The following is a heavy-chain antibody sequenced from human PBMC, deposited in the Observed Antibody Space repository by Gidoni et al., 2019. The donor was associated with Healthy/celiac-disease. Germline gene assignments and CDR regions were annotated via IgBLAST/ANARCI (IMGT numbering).Heavy chain of an antibody. D-gene: IGHD3-10*01. J-gene: IGHJ4*02. CDR2: ISWNSGSI. Sequence: EVQLVESGGGLVQPGRSLRLSCAASGFTFDDYAMHWVRQAPGKGLEWVSGISWNSGSIGYADSVKGRFTISRDNAKNSLYLQMNSLRAEDTALYYCARKAYGSGSYWYYFDYWGQGTLVTVSS. CDR3: ARKAYGSGSYWYYFDY. V-gene: IGHV3-9*01. CDR1: GFTFDDYA.